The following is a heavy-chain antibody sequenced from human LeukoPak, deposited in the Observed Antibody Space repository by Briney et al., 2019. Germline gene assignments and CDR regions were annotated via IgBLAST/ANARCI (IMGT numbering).Heavy chain of an antibody. CDR2: ISYDGSNK. D-gene: IGHD6-6*01. CDR1: GFTFSSYD. CDR3: ARVAARQYDY. Sequence: GGSLRLSCAASGFTFSSYDMHWVRQAPGKGLEWVAVISYDGSNKYYADSVKGRFTISRDNSKNTLYLQMNSLRAEDTAVYYCARVAARQYDYWGQGTLVTVSS. J-gene: IGHJ4*02. V-gene: IGHV3-30*01.